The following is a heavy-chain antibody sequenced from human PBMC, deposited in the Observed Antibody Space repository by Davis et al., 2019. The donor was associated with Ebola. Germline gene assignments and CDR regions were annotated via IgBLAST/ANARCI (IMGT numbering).Heavy chain of an antibody. V-gene: IGHV4-61*05. D-gene: IGHD6-6*01. CDR1: GGSISSSSYY. CDR3: ARHSSSSRGWFDP. J-gene: IGHJ5*02. Sequence: SETLSLTCTVSGGSISSSSYYWSWIRQPPGKGLEWIGYIYYSGNTNYNPSLKSRVTISVDTSKNQFSLKLSSVTAADTAVYYCARHSSSSRGWFDPWGQGTLVTVSS. CDR2: IYYSGNT.